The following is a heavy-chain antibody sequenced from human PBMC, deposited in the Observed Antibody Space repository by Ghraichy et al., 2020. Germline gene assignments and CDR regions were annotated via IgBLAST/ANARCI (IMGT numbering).Heavy chain of an antibody. V-gene: IGHV3-7*01. CDR3: ARAATIAGGTIGNDR. D-gene: IGHD2-15*01. J-gene: IGHJ5*02. CDR1: GFSFSSSW. CDR2: IKQDGSAK. Sequence: GGSLRLSCAASGFSFSSSWMSWVRQAPGKGWEWVANIKQDGSAKYYVDSVKGRFTISRDNAKKSLYLEMNSLRAEDTAVYYCARAATIAGGTIGNDRWGQGTLVIVSS.